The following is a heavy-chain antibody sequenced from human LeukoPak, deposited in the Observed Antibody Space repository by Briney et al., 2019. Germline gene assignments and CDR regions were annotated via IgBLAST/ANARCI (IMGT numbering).Heavy chain of an antibody. CDR2: INHSGSA. V-gene: IGHV4-34*01. Sequence: SETLSLTCAVYGGPFSGYYWSWIRQPPGKGLEWIGEINHSGSANYNPSLKSRVTISVDMSKNQFSLKLSSVTAADTAVYYCARARGDCYDSSGYYSAFDYWGQGTLVTVSS. D-gene: IGHD3-22*01. J-gene: IGHJ4*02. CDR3: ARARGDCYDSSGYYSAFDY. CDR1: GGPFSGYY.